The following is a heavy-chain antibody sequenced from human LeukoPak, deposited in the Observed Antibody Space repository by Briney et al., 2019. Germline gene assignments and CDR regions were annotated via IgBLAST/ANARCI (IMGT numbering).Heavy chain of an antibody. D-gene: IGHD2-15*01. CDR1: GFTFNSYA. Sequence: PGGSLRLSCAASGFTFNSYAMSWVRQAPGKGLEWVSAISGIGSSTYYADSVQGRFTISRDNAKNPLYLQMNSLRVEDTAVYYCARDQCSGGNCYSKYWGQGTLVTVSS. CDR3: ARDQCSGGNCYSKY. J-gene: IGHJ4*02. V-gene: IGHV3-23*01. CDR2: ISGIGSST.